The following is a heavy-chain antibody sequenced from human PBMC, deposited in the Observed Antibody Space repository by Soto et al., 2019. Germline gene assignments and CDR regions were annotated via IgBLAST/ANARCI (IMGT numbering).Heavy chain of an antibody. CDR2: ISYDGSNK. Sequence: HPGGALRLSCAASGXTFSSYAMHWVRQAPGKGLEWVAVISYDGSNKYYADSEKGRFTISRDNSKNTLYLQMNSLRAEDTSVYYCARSPARRWYIDYWGQGTLVTVSS. CDR3: ARSPARRWYIDY. V-gene: IGHV3-30-3*01. D-gene: IGHD2-2*01. CDR1: GXTFSSYA. J-gene: IGHJ4*02.